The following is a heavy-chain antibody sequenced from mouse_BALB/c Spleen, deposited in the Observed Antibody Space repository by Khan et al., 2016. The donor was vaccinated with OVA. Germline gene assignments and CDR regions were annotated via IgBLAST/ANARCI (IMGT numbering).Heavy chain of an antibody. CDR1: GYSITSDYA. CDR3: ARRAYYANWYFDV. V-gene: IGHV3-2*02. Sequence: EVQLQESGPGPVKPSQSLSLTCTVTGYSITSDYAWNWIRQFPGNKLEWMGYISYSGSTSYNPSLKSRISITRDTSKNQFFLQLNSVTTGDTATYYLARRAYYANWYFDVWGAGTTVTVSS. J-gene: IGHJ1*01. D-gene: IGHD1-1*02. CDR2: ISYSGST.